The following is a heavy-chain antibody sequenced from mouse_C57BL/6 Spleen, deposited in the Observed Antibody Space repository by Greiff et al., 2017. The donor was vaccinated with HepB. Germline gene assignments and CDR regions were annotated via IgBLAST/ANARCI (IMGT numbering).Heavy chain of an antibody. J-gene: IGHJ3*01. V-gene: IGHV1-82*01. CDR2: IYPGDGDT. D-gene: IGHD1-1*01. CDR3: ARLSYYGSSYGFAY. Sequence: VQLQQSGPELVKPGASVKISCKASGYAFSSSWMNWVKQRPGKGLEWIGRIYPGDGDTNYNGKFKGKATLTADKSSSTAYMQLSSLTSEDSAVYFCARLSYYGSSYGFAYWGQGTLVTVSA. CDR1: GYAFSSSW.